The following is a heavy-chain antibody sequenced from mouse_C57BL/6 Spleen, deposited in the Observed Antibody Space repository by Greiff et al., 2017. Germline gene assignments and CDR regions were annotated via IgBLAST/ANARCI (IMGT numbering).Heavy chain of an antibody. CDR2: IDPANGNT. D-gene: IGHD1-1*01. CDR3: ASDYYGTYWYFDV. J-gene: IGHJ1*03. Sequence: VQLQQSVAELVRPGASVKLSCTASGFNIKNTYMHWVKQRPEQGLEWIGRIDPANGNTKYAPKFQGKATITADTSSNTAYLQLSSLTSEDTAISYCASDYYGTYWYFDVWGTGTTVTVSS. V-gene: IGHV14-3*01. CDR1: GFNIKNTY.